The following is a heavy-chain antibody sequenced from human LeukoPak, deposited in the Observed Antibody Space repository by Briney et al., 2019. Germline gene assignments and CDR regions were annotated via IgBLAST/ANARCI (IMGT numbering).Heavy chain of an antibody. CDR3: AREVNGDYCDF. CDR2: IYYSGST. Sequence: PSETLSLTCTVSGGSISGYYWSWIRQPPGKGLEYIGHIYYSGSTNYNPSLESRVTILVDTSKNQFSLRLTSVTAADTAVYFCAREVNGDYCDFWGQGILVTVSS. CDR1: GGSISGYY. D-gene: IGHD4-17*01. J-gene: IGHJ4*02. V-gene: IGHV4-59*12.